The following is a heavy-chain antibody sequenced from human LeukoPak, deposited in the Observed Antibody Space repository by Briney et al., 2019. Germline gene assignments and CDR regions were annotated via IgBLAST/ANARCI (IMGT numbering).Heavy chain of an antibody. CDR3: ARFITVVTSGAFDI. D-gene: IGHD4-23*01. CDR1: GFTSSSYW. J-gene: IGHJ3*02. CDR2: IKQDGSEK. Sequence: GGSLRLSCAASGFTSSSYWMSWVRQAPGKGLEWVANIKQDGSEKYYVDSVKGRFSISRDNAKNSLYLQMNSLRAEDSAVYYCARFITVVTSGAFDIWGQGTMVTVSS. V-gene: IGHV3-7*05.